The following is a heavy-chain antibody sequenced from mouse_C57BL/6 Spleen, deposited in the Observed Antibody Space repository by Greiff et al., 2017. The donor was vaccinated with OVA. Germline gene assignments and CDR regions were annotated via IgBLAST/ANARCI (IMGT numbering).Heavy chain of an antibody. CDR2: INPNYGTT. D-gene: IGHD1-1*01. CDR3: ARSHYYGSSYEGYYFDY. CDR1: GYSFTDYN. J-gene: IGHJ2*01. V-gene: IGHV1-39*01. Sequence: VQLQQSGPELVKPGASVTISCKASGYSFTDYNMNWVKQSNGKSLEWIGVINPNYGTTSYNQKFKGKATLTVDQSSSTAYMQLNSLTSEDSAVYYCARSHYYGSSYEGYYFDYWGQGTTLTVSS.